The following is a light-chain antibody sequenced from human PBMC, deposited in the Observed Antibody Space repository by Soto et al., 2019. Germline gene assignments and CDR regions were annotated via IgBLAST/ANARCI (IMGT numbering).Light chain of an antibody. CDR1: SSDIGGHNY. Sequence: QSALTQPASVSGSPGQSITISCTGTSSDIGGHNYVSWYQQHPGKAPKVMIYDVNNRPSGISHRFSGSKSGNTASLIISGLQTEDEADYYCSSYTNTSTPVVFGGGTKVTVL. CDR3: SSYTNTSTPVV. V-gene: IGLV2-14*03. J-gene: IGLJ2*01. CDR2: DVN.